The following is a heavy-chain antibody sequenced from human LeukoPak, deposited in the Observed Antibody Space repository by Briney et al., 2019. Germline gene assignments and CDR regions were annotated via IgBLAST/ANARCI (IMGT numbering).Heavy chain of an antibody. V-gene: IGHV4-34*01. Sequence: SETLSLTCAGYGGSFSGHYWTWLRQSPGKALEWVGEINHRGSAHYPPSLRSRAPISVDTAKNQVSLRLNSVTAADTAVYYCARGVVAGSLGDYYYYMDAWGKGTTVTVSS. CDR3: ARGVVAGSLGDYYYYMDA. CDR1: GGSFSGHY. CDR2: INHRGSA. J-gene: IGHJ6*03. D-gene: IGHD6-19*01.